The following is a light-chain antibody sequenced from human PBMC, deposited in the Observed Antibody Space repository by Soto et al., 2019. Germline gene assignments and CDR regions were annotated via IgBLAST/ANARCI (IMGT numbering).Light chain of an antibody. V-gene: IGLV2-14*03. CDR3: NSYTSNNTYV. CDR1: SSNIGAHYD. J-gene: IGLJ1*01. Sequence: SVLTQPPSVSGAPGQRVTISCTGSSSNIGAHYDVHWYQQHPGKAPKLMIYDVSNRPSGVSNRFSGSKSGNTASLTISGLRAEDEADYYCNSYTSNNTYVFGTGTKVTVL. CDR2: DVS.